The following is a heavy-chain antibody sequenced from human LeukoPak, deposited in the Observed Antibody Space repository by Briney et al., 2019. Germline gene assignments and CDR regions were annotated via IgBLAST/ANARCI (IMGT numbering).Heavy chain of an antibody. V-gene: IGHV1-2*02. CDR2: IKPKSGGT. Sequence: ASVKVSCKASGHTLAGYYLHWVRQAPGQGLEWMGWIKPKSGGTRFAQKFQGRVTMDRDTSLSTVYMELSGLRSGDTAIYYCASAESHDYGETWGQGTLVTVSS. CDR3: ASAESHDYGET. D-gene: IGHD3-16*01. J-gene: IGHJ4*02. CDR1: GHTLAGYY.